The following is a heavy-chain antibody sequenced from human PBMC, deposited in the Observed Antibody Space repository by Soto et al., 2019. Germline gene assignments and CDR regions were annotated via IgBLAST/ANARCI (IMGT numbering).Heavy chain of an antibody. Sequence: SVKVSCKASGFTFTSSAVQWVRQARGQRLEWIGWIVVGSGNTNYAQKFQERVTITRDMSTSTAYMELSSLRSEDTAVYYCAADLYYYDSSGYPHGDYWGQGTLVTVSS. J-gene: IGHJ4*02. D-gene: IGHD3-22*01. CDR2: IVVGSGNT. CDR1: GFTFTSSA. V-gene: IGHV1-58*01. CDR3: AADLYYYDSSGYPHGDY.